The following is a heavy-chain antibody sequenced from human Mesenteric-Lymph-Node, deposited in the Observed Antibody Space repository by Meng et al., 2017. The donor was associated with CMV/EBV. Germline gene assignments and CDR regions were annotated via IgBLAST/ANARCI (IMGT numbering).Heavy chain of an antibody. CDR3: ARRRMVSDAFDI. CDR1: GYTFTGYY. D-gene: IGHD2-8*01. J-gene: IGHJ3*02. V-gene: IGHV1-2*02. CDR2: INPNSGGT. Sequence: ASVQVSCKASGYTFTGYYMHWVRQAPGQGLEWMGWINPNSGGTNYAQKFQGRVTMTRDTSTTTAYMELRRLRSDDTAVYYCARRRMVSDAFDIWGQGTMVTVSS.